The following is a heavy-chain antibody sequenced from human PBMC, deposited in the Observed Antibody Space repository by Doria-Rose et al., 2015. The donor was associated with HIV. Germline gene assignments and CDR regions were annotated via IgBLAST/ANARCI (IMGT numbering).Heavy chain of an antibody. V-gene: IGHV2-26*01. J-gene: IGHJ4*02. CDR2: IFSDDER. CDR1: GVSLSSPGMG. Sequence: ESGPVLVKPTETLTLTCTVSGVSLSSPGMGVSWIRQPPGKALEWLANIFSDDERSYKTSLKSRLTISRCTSKSQAVLTMTDMDPVDTATYYCARIKSSRWYHKYYFDFWGQGTLVIVSA. D-gene: IGHD6-13*01. CDR3: ARIKSSRWYHKYYFDF.